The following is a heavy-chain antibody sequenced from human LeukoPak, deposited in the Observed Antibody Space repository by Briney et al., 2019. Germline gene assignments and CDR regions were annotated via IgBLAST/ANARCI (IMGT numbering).Heavy chain of an antibody. CDR2: ISWNSGSI. CDR3: ATSQGLYYDSSGSIDY. Sequence: GGSLRLSCAASGFTFDDYAMHWVRQAPGKALEWVSGISWNSGSIGYADSVKGRFTISRDNAKNSLYLQMNSLRAEDTALYYCATSQGLYYDSSGSIDYWGQGTLVTVSS. J-gene: IGHJ4*02. CDR1: GFTFDDYA. V-gene: IGHV3-9*01. D-gene: IGHD3-22*01.